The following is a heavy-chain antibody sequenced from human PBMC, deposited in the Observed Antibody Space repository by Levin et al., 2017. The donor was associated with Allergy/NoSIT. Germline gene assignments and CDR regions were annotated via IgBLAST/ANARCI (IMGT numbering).Heavy chain of an antibody. Sequence: SCAASGFTFSSYEMNWVRQAPGRGLEWVSSISSSGSTTYYADSVKGRFTISRDNAKNSLYLQMNGLRAEDTALYYCARVLAAQDYWGQGTLVTVSS. CDR2: ISSSGSTT. CDR1: GFTFSSYE. J-gene: IGHJ4*02. D-gene: IGHD6-6*01. CDR3: ARVLAAQDY. V-gene: IGHV3-48*03.